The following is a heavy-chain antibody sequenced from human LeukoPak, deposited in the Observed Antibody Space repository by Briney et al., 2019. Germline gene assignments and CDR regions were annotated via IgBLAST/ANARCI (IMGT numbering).Heavy chain of an antibody. CDR2: IWYDGGNK. Sequence: PGRSLRLSCAASGFTFSSYGMHWVRQAPGKGLEWVAVIWYDGGNKYYADSVKSRFTISRDNSKNTLYLQMNSLRAEDTAVYYCARSYVWDTGMVPDYWGQGTLVTVSS. CDR1: GFTFSSYG. CDR3: ARSYVWDTGMVPDY. V-gene: IGHV3-33*01. J-gene: IGHJ4*02. D-gene: IGHD3-16*01.